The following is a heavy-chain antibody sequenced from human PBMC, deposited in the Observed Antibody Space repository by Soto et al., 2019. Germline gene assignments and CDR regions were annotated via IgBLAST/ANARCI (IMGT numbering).Heavy chain of an antibody. CDR1: GGSIRGGDFY. Sequence: SETLSLTCTVSGGSIRGGDFYWTWIRQPPGKGLEWIGYIYSSGSTSYNPSVKSRVTISRDTSKNQFSLKLSSVTAADTAVYYCARDRGSDYDDSSGYYQDWGQGTPVTVSS. J-gene: IGHJ4*02. CDR2: IYSSGST. D-gene: IGHD3-22*01. CDR3: ARDRGSDYDDSSGYYQD. V-gene: IGHV4-30-4*01.